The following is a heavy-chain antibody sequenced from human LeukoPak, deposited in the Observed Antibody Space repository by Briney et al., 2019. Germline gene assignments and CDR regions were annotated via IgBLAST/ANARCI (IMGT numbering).Heavy chain of an antibody. CDR2: ISSSGSTI. D-gene: IGHD4-17*01. CDR3: ARERTVTPDY. Sequence: GGSLRLSCAAPGFTFSSYEMNWVRQAPGKGLEWVSYISSSGSTIYYADSVKGRFTISRDNAKNSLYLQMNSLRAEDTAVYYCARERTVTPDYWGQGTLVTVSS. CDR1: GFTFSSYE. V-gene: IGHV3-48*03. J-gene: IGHJ4*02.